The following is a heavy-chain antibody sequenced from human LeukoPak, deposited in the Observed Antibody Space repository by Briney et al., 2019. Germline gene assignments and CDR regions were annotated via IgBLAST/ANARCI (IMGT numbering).Heavy chain of an antibody. Sequence: GGSLRLSCAASGFTVSSNYMSWVRQAPGKGLEWVSVIYSGGSTYYADSVKGRFTISRDNSKNTLYLQMNSLRAEDTAVYYCARDVTTESYFDYWGQGSLVTVSS. CDR2: IYSGGST. V-gene: IGHV3-66*01. J-gene: IGHJ4*02. D-gene: IGHD4-11*01. CDR3: ARDVTTESYFDY. CDR1: GFTVSSNY.